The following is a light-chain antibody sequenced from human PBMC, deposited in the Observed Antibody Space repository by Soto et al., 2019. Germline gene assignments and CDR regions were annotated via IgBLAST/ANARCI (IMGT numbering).Light chain of an antibody. CDR1: QSISKY. CDR2: AAS. Sequence: DIQMTQSPSSLSASVGDRVIITCRASQSISKYLNWYQQKPGKAPKLLIYAASRLQSGVSSKFSGSGSGTDFTLNIINMPPEHFANYYCQQSYVTPITFGQGTRLEIK. V-gene: IGKV1-39*01. J-gene: IGKJ5*01. CDR3: QQSYVTPIT.